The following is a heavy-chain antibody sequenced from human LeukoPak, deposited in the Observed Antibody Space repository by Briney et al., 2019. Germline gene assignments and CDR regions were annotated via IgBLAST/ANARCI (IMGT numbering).Heavy chain of an antibody. V-gene: IGHV4-34*01. CDR2: INHSGSS. Sequence: SETLSLTCAVYGGSFSGYYWNWIRQPPGKGLEWIGEINHSGSSNYNPSLKSRVTISVDTTKNQFSLKLSSVTAADTAVYYLGGGPSTTFDYWGQGTLVTVSS. CDR1: GGSFSGYY. CDR3: GGGPSTTFDY. J-gene: IGHJ4*02. D-gene: IGHD2/OR15-2a*01.